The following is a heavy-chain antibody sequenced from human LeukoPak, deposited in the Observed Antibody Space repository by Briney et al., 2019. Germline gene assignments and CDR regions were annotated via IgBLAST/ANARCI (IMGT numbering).Heavy chain of an antibody. J-gene: IGHJ4*02. V-gene: IGHV1-58*02. CDR3: AAASHHDYGDLRVDY. CDR1: GFTFTSSA. CDR2: IVVGSGNT. D-gene: IGHD4-17*01. Sequence: GVSVKVSCKASGFTFTSSAMQWVRQARGQRLEWIGWIVVGSGNTNYAQKFQERVTITRDMSTSTAYMELSSLRSEDAAVYYCAAASHHDYGDLRVDYWGQGTLVTVSS.